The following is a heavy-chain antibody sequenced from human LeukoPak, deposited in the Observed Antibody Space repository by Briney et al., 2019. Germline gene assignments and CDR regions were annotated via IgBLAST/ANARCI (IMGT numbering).Heavy chain of an antibody. CDR3: AKEGYYVSSSYADY. J-gene: IGHJ4*02. Sequence: GGSLRLFCAASGFTFSSYDMSWVRQAPGKGLDWVSGLSGSGGSIYYADSVKGRFTISRDNSKNTLYLQMNSLRAEDTAVYYCAKEGYYVSSSYADYWGQGILVTVSS. V-gene: IGHV3-23*01. CDR1: GFTFSSYD. D-gene: IGHD3-22*01. CDR2: LSGSGGSI.